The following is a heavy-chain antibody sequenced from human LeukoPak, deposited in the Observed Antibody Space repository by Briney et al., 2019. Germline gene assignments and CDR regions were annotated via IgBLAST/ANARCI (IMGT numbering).Heavy chain of an antibody. J-gene: IGHJ4*01. D-gene: IGHD2-15*01. CDR3: AKPSGSGVDY. Sequence: GGSLRLSCGASGFTFSTHEMHWVRQAPGKGLEWVAYIRYDGSHQYYVDSVKGRLTISRDNAKNPLDLQMNSVRGEDTAFYYCAKPSGSGVDYWGQGTRVTVSS. CDR2: IRYDGSHQ. V-gene: IGHV3-30*02. CDR1: GFTFSTHE.